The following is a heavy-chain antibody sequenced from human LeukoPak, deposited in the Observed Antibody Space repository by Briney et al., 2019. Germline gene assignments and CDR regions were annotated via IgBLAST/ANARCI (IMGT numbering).Heavy chain of an antibody. CDR2: ISWNSGSI. J-gene: IGHJ6*02. CDR1: GFTFDDYA. Sequence: GGSLRLSCAASGFTFDDYAMHWVRQAPGKGLEWASGISWNSGSIGYADSVKGRLTISRDNDKNSLYLQMNSLRAEDTALYYCAKDMSVAAAGTPAGGMDVWGQGTTVTVSS. CDR3: AKDMSVAAAGTPAGGMDV. D-gene: IGHD6-13*01. V-gene: IGHV3-9*01.